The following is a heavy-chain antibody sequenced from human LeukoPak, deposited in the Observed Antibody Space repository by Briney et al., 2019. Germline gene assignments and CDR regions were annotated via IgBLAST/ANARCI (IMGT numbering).Heavy chain of an antibody. V-gene: IGHV3-23*01. CDR2: ISGSGGST. D-gene: IGHD3-9*01. CDR3: AKTTTYDILTGYNYFDY. CDR1: GFTFSSYA. J-gene: IGHJ4*02. Sequence: GGSLRLSCAASGFTFSSYAMSWVRQAPGKGLEWVSAISGSGGSTYYADSVKGRFTISRDNSKNTLYLQMNSLRAEDTAVYYCAKTTTYDILTGYNYFDYWGQGTLVIVSS.